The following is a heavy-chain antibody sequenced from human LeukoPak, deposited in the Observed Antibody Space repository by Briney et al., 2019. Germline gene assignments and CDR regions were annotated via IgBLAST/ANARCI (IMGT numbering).Heavy chain of an antibody. D-gene: IGHD6-13*01. J-gene: IGHJ4*02. CDR2: IIYSGGTI. CDR3: ARGGSSWFTY. V-gene: IGHV3-53*04. CDR1: GFTFSSYA. Sequence: GGSLRLSCGTSGFTFSSYAMSWVRQAPGKGLEWVSIIYSGGTIYYTDSVKGRFTISRHNSENTLYLQMSSLRAEDMAVYYCARGGSSWFTYWGQGTLVTVSS.